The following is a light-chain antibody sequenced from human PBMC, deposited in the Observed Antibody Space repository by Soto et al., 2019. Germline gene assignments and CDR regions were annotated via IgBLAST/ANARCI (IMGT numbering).Light chain of an antibody. V-gene: IGLV2-11*01. CDR3: CSNAGSYTYV. CDR2: DVN. J-gene: IGLJ1*01. CDR1: SSYVGGYNF. Sequence: QSALTQPSSVSGSPGQSVTISCTGTSSYVGGYNFVSWYQHHPGKAPKLMIYDVNKRPSGVPDRFSGSKSGNTASLTISGLQAEDEADYYCCSNAGSYTYVFGTGTKVTVL.